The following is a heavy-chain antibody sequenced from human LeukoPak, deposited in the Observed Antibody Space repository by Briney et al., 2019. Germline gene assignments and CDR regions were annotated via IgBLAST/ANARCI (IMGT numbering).Heavy chain of an antibody. CDR2: IYYRGST. CDR3: ARAQAHYYYDSREYNWFDP. Sequence: SETLSLTCTVSGGSISSYYWSWIRQPPGKGLEWIGYIYYRGSTNYNPSLKSRVTISVDTSKNQFSLKLSSVTAADTAVYYCARAQAHYYYDSREYNWFDPWGQGTLVTVSS. J-gene: IGHJ5*02. CDR1: GGSISSYY. D-gene: IGHD3-22*01. V-gene: IGHV4-59*01.